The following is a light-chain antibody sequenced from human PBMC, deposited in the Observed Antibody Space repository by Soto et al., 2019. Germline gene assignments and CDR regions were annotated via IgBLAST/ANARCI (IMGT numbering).Light chain of an antibody. V-gene: IGLV2-23*01. J-gene: IGLJ1*01. CDR2: EGS. CDR3: CSYAGSPYV. CDR1: SSDVGSYNL. Sequence: QSVLTQPPSASGTPGQRATISCCGSNSCTGTSSDVGSYNLVSWYQQHPGKAPKLMIYEGSKRPSGVSNRFSGSKSGNTASLTISGLQAEDEADYYCCSYAGSPYVFGTGTKVTVL.